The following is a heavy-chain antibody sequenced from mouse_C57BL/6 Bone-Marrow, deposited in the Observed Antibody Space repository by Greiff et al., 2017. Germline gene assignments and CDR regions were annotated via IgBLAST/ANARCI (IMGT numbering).Heavy chain of an antibody. Sequence: EVKLVESGGGLVQPGGSLKLSCAASGFTFSDYYMYLVRQTPEKRLEWVAYISNGGGSTYYPDTVKGRFTISRDNAKNTLYLQMSRLKSEDTSMYYCARLAYWGQGTLVTVSA. CDR2: ISNGGGST. CDR1: GFTFSDYY. CDR3: ARLAY. J-gene: IGHJ3*01. V-gene: IGHV5-12*01.